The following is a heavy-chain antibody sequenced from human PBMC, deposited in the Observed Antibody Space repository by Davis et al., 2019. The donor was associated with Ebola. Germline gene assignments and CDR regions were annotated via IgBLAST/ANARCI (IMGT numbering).Heavy chain of an antibody. V-gene: IGHV3-7*01. CDR3: ARDPIIRTIVPSFGMDV. Sequence: GESLKISCVASGFTFNTYWMSWVHQAPGKGLEWVANIKEDGSEKYYVESVKGRFTISRDNARKSLYLQMDSLRDEDSAVYYCARDPIIRTIVPSFGMDVWGQGTTVTVSS. J-gene: IGHJ6*02. D-gene: IGHD1-1*01. CDR1: GFTFNTYW. CDR2: IKEDGSEK.